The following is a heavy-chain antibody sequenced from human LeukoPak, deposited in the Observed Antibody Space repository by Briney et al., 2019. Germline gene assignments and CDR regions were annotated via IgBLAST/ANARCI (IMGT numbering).Heavy chain of an antibody. J-gene: IGHJ4*02. V-gene: IGHV3-15*01. CDR1: GFTFSNAW. Sequence: KSGGSLRLSCAASGFTFSNAWMSWVRQAPGKGLERVGRIKSKTDGGTTDYAAPVKGRFTISRDDSKNTLYLQMNSLETEDTAVYYCTTDRMRWLRNDYWGQGTLVTVSS. CDR2: IKSKTDGGTT. D-gene: IGHD5-24*01. CDR3: TTDRMRWLRNDY.